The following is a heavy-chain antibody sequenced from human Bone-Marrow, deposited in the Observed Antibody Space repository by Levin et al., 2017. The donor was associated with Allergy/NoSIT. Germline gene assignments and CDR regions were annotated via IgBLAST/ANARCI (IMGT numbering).Heavy chain of an antibody. D-gene: IGHD2-2*01. CDR1: EFTFRNYY. J-gene: IGHJ4*02. V-gene: IGHV3-74*01. Sequence: PGGSLRLSCTASEFTFRNYYMHWVRQTPGMGLVWVSNILNDGSTNYADSVKGRFTISRDNAKNTLYLQMYSLGAEDTAVYYCARGGCSRTSCLDHWGQGILVTVSS. CDR3: ARGGCSRTSCLDH. CDR2: ILNDGST.